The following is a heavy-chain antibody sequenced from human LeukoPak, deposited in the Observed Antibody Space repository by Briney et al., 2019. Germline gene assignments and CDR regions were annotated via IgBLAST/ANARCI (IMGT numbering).Heavy chain of an antibody. CDR1: GGSISSGGYY. V-gene: IGHV4-31*03. CDR3: ARASNRRIAVAGTFDY. D-gene: IGHD6-19*01. CDR2: IYYSGST. J-gene: IGHJ4*02. Sequence: TLSLTCPVSGGSISSGGYYWSWIRQHPGKGLEWIGYIYYSGSTYYNPSLKSRVTISVDTSKNQFSLKLSSVTAADTAVYYCARASNRRIAVAGTFDYWGQGTLVTVSS.